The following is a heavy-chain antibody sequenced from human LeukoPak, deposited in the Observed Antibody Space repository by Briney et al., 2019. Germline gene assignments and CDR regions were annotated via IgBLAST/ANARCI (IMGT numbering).Heavy chain of an antibody. D-gene: IGHD5-12*01. CDR1: GYTFTGYY. CDR3: AKRGYDYVEVAYFDY. J-gene: IGHJ4*02. V-gene: IGHV1-2*02. Sequence: GASVRVSCKASGYTFTGYYMHWVRQAPGQGLEWMGWINPNSGGTNYAQKFQGRVTMTRDTSISTAYMELNRLRSDDTAVYYCAKRGYDYVEVAYFDYWGQGTLVTVPS. CDR2: INPNSGGT.